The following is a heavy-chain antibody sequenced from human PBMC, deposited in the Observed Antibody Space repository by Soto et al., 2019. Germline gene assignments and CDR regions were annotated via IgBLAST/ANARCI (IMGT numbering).Heavy chain of an antibody. CDR3: ARDGGALEGAFDI. J-gene: IGHJ3*02. D-gene: IGHD3-10*01. Sequence: GGSLRLSCAASGFTFSSYAMHWVRQAPGKGLEWVAVISYDGSNKYYADSVKGRFTISRDNSKNTLYLQMNSLRAEDTAVYYCARDGGALEGAFDIWGQGTMVTVSS. V-gene: IGHV3-30*04. CDR2: ISYDGSNK. CDR1: GFTFSSYA.